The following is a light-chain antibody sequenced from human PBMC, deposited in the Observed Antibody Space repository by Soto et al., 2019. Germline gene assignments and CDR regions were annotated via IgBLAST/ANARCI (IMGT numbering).Light chain of an antibody. CDR1: QSVSSSY. CDR3: QQYGSSPALT. CDR2: GAS. V-gene: IGKV3-20*01. Sequence: EIVLTQSPGTLSLSPGERATLSCRASQSVSSSYLAWYQQKPGQAPRLPIYGASSRATGIPDRFSGSGSGTDFTLTISRLEPEDFAVYYCQQYGSSPALTFGGGTEVEIK. J-gene: IGKJ4*01.